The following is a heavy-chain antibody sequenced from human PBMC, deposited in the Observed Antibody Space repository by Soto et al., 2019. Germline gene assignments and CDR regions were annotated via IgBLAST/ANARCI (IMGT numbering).Heavy chain of an antibody. CDR3: ARWARQGGRIGDCAFDI. V-gene: IGHV4-31*03. CDR1: GGSISSGGYY. Sequence: SETLSLTCTVSGGSISSGGYYWSWIRQHPGKGLEWIGYIYYSGSTYYNPSLKSRVTISVDTSKNQFSLKLSSVTAADTAVYYCARWARQGGRIGDCAFDIWGQGTMVTVSS. CDR2: IYYSGST. D-gene: IGHD2-21*01. J-gene: IGHJ3*02.